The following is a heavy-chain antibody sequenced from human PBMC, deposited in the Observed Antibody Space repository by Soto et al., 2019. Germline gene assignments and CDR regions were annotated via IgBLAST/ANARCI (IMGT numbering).Heavy chain of an antibody. J-gene: IGHJ6*02. V-gene: IGHV3-30*18. CDR2: ISYDGSNK. CDR1: GFTFSSYG. CDR3: AKDLSMQQLVRDYYYYGMDV. D-gene: IGHD6-13*01. Sequence: GGSLRLSCAASGFTFSSYGMHWVRQAPGKGLEWVAVISYDGSNKYYADSVKGRFTISRDNSKNTLYLQMNSLRAEDTAVYYCAKDLSMQQLVRDYYYYGMDVWGQGTTVTVSS.